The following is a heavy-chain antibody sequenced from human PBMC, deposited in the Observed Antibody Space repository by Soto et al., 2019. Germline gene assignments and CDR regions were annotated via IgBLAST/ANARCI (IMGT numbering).Heavy chain of an antibody. CDR1: GGSIRSSAYY. CDR3: ASPLVLSGSYSSDAFYT. D-gene: IGHD1-26*01. Sequence: QLQLQESGPGLVKPSETLSLTCTVSGGSIRSSAYYWGWIRQPPGKGLEWIGTIHYSGNIYYNPSHEKPVTISRDTSKNPPPLELTSVTAPDPGVLYCASPLVLSGSYSSDAFYTWGQGTMVTVSS. CDR2: IHYSGNI. V-gene: IGHV4-39*01. J-gene: IGHJ3*02.